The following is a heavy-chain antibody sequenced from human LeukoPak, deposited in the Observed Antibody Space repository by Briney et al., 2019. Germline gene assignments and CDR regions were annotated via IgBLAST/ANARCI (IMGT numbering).Heavy chain of an antibody. Sequence: AETLSLTCTVSGGSISSHFWSWIRQPPGMGLEWIGYIHLTGGTKYNPSLRSRVTMSADSSKNQFSLRLTSVTAADTAMHYCASTGPGGYWGQGILLTVSS. D-gene: IGHD1-14*01. CDR2: IHLTGGT. J-gene: IGHJ4*02. CDR1: GGSISSHF. V-gene: IGHV4-59*11. CDR3: ASTGPGGY.